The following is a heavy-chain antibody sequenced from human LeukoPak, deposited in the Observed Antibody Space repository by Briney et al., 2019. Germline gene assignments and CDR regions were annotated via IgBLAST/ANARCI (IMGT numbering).Heavy chain of an antibody. CDR2: ISGTGRST. J-gene: IGHJ4*02. D-gene: IGHD5-18*01. CDR1: GFTFSSYA. CDR3: AKERWQLWSQFDY. Sequence: GGSLRLSCAAPGFTFSSYALSWVRQAPGKGLEWVSAISGTGRSTYYADSVEGRFTISRDNSKNTPYLQMNSLRAEDTAVYYCAKERWQLWSQFDYWGQGTLVTASS. V-gene: IGHV3-23*01.